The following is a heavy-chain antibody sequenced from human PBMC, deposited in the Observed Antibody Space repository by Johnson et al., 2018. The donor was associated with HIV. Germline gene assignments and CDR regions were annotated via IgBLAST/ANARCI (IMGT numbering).Heavy chain of an antibody. D-gene: IGHD6-6*01. CDR1: GFTFDDYA. CDR3: AKGRSEYSSPIGAFDI. CDR2: ISWNSGSI. V-gene: IGHV3-9*01. Sequence: VQLVESGGGLVQPGRSLRLSCAASGFTFDDYAMHWVRQAPGKGLEWVSGISWNSGSIGYAASVKGRFTIPRDNAKTSLYLQMNSLRAEDTALYYCAKGRSEYSSPIGAFDIWGQGTMVTVSS. J-gene: IGHJ3*02.